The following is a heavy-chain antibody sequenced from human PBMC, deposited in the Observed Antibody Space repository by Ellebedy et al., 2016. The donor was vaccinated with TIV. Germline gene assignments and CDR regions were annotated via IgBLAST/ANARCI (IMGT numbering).Heavy chain of an antibody. CDR1: GYTFTSYY. V-gene: IGHV1-46*04. CDR3: ARARSSGWLHTHDY. Sequence: ASSVKVSCKASGYTFTSYYMHWARQAPGQGLEWMGIINPSGGSTTYAQKLQGRVTMTRDTSTSTVYMELSSLRSEDTAVYYCARARSSGWLHTHDYWGQGTLVTVSS. CDR2: INPSGGST. J-gene: IGHJ4*02. D-gene: IGHD6-19*01.